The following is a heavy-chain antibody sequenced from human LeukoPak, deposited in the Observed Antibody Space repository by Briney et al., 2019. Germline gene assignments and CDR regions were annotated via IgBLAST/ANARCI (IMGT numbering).Heavy chain of an antibody. CDR3: ARRSVGATIFDY. J-gene: IGHJ4*02. CDR2: IYYSGST. Sequence: PSETLSLTCTVSGGSISSYYWSWIRQPPGKGLEWIGYIYYSGSTNYNPSLKSRATISVDTSKNQFSLKLSSVTAADTAVYYCARRSVGATIFDYWGQGTLVTVSS. D-gene: IGHD1-26*01. V-gene: IGHV4-59*08. CDR1: GGSISSYY.